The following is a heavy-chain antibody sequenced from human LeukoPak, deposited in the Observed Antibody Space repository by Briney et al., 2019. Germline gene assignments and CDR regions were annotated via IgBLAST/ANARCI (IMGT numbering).Heavy chain of an antibody. D-gene: IGHD3-10*01. CDR2: LNPSDGRT. V-gene: IGHV1-46*01. J-gene: IGHJ6*02. CDR3: ARDKDERGITMVRGVIITGDGMDV. Sequence: ASVKVSCKASGYTXTSYFMHWVRQAPGQGLEWMGILNPSDGRTNYAQKFQGRVTMTRDTSTSTVYMELSSLRSEDTAVYYCARDKDERGITMVRGVIITGDGMDVWGQGTTVTVSS. CDR1: GYTXTSYF.